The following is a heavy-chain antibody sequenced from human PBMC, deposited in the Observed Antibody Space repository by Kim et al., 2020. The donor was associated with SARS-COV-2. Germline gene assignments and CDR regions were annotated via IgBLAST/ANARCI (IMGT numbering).Heavy chain of an antibody. CDR3: ARELGDYDFWSAPRGGWFDP. V-gene: IGHV3-66*01. Sequence: GGSLRLSCAASGFTVSSNYMSWVRQAPGKGLEWVSVIYSGGSTYYADSVKGRFTISRDNSKNTLYLQMNSLRAEDTAVYYCARELGDYDFWSAPRGGWFDPWGQGTLVTVSS. D-gene: IGHD3-3*01. J-gene: IGHJ5*02. CDR2: IYSGGST. CDR1: GFTVSSNY.